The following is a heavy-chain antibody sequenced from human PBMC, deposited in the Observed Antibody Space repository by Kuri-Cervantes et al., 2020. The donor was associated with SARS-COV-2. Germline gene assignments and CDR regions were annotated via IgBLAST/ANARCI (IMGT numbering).Heavy chain of an antibody. D-gene: IGHD6-6*01. Sequence: GESLKISCAASGFTFSSYDMHWVRQATGKGLEWVSAIGTAGDTYYPGSVKGRFTISRENAKNSLYLQMNSLRAEDTAVYYCAKVLAAYWLAGYFDYWGQGTLVTVSS. CDR2: IGTAGDT. CDR1: GFTFSSYD. V-gene: IGHV3-13*01. CDR3: AKVLAAYWLAGYFDY. J-gene: IGHJ4*02.